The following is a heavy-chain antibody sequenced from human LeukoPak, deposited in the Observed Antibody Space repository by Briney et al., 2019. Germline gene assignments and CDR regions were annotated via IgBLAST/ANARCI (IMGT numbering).Heavy chain of an antibody. D-gene: IGHD1-26*01. CDR2: IKGDSADK. CDR1: GFSFSTSW. CDR3: SESLIS. J-gene: IGHJ4*02. Sequence: GGSLRLSCAASGFSFSTSWMDWVRQAPGKGLEWVANIKGDSADKDYVDSVKGRFIISRDNARSSLFLQMNNLKADDTAIYYCSESLISWGQGILVTVSS. V-gene: IGHV3-7*01.